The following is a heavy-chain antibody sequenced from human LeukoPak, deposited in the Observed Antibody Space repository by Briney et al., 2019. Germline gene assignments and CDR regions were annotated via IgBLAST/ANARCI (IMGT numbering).Heavy chain of an antibody. Sequence: ASVKVSFKASGYTFIVYYMHWMRQAPGQGLEWLGWINPNSGATNYPQTFQGRVTITRDTSISTAYMELSSLTSDDTAMYYCARDLTSDAFDVWGQGTMITVSS. V-gene: IGHV1-2*02. J-gene: IGHJ3*01. CDR3: ARDLTSDAFDV. CDR1: GYTFIVYY. CDR2: INPNSGAT.